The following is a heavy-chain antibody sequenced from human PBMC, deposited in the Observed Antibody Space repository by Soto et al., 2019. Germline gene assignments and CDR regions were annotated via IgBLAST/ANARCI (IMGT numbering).Heavy chain of an antibody. CDR1: GFSFGHYA. Sequence: SCAASGFSFGHYAMSGVRRAPGKGVGGKGIISSKANGGTTEYAAAVNGRFTISRDDFTSIAYLEMNSLKTEDTAVYYFTSDFYLALVYHCDSSCYYY. D-gene: IGHD3-22*01. V-gene: IGHV3-49*04. J-gene: IGHJ6*01. CDR2: ISSKANGGTT. CDR3: TSDFYLALVYHCDSSCYYY.